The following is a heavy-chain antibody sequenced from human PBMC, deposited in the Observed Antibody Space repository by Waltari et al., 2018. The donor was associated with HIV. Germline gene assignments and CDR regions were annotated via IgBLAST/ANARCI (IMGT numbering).Heavy chain of an antibody. CDR1: GFTSPSSQ. J-gene: IGHJ4*02. V-gene: IGHV3-74*01. CDR3: ARDPWASEYYFDY. Sequence: EVQLVAYGGGVVQPGGSMGLSCAASGFTSPSSQLHRVPPAPGKGLVWVSRMNSDGSSTSYADSVKGRSTISRDNAKNTLYLQMNSLRAEDTAVYYCARDPWASEYYFDYWGQGTLVTVSS. CDR2: MNSDGSST. D-gene: IGHD1-26*01.